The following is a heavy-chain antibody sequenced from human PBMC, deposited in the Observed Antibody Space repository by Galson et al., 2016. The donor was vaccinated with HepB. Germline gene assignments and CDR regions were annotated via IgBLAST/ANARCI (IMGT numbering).Heavy chain of an antibody. J-gene: IGHJ4*02. Sequence: SLRLSCAAAGFTFNNYWMHWVRQAPGKGLVWVSRINSDGSTTSYADSVKGRFPISRDNAKSTLYLQMNSLRVDDTAIYYCTKGGSPQSDYWGPGTLVTVSS. CDR3: TKGGSPQSDY. CDR2: INSDGSTT. CDR1: GFTFNNYW. D-gene: IGHD5-12*01. V-gene: IGHV3-74*01.